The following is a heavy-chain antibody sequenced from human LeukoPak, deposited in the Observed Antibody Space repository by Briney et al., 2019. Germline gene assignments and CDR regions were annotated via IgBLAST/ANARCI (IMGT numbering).Heavy chain of an antibody. D-gene: IGHD1-26*01. J-gene: IGHJ4*02. CDR1: GFTFSSYG. CDR2: IRYDGSNK. V-gene: IGHV3-30*02. Sequence: GGSLGLSCAASGFTFSSYGMHWVRQAPGKGLEWVAFIRYDGSNKYYADSVKGRFTISRDNSKNTLYLQMNSLRAEDTAVYYCAKDRGSYRHFDYWGQGTLVTVSS. CDR3: AKDRGSYRHFDY.